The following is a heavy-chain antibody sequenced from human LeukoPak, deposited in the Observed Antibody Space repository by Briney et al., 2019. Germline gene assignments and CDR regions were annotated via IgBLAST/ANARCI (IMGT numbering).Heavy chain of an antibody. J-gene: IGHJ4*02. CDR3: ASRTSSSWYFACFDY. CDR1: GYTFTSYA. Sequence: GASVKVSCKASGYTFTSYAMHWVRRAPGQRLEWMGWINAGNGNTKYSQKFQGRVTITRDTSASTAYMELSSLRSEDTAVYYCASRTSSSWYFACFDYWGQGTLVTVSS. CDR2: INAGNGNT. D-gene: IGHD6-13*01. V-gene: IGHV1-3*01.